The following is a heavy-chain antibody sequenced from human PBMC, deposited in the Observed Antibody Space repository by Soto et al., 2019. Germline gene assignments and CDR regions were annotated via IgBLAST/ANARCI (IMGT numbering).Heavy chain of an antibody. D-gene: IGHD2-2*01. CDR2: ISYDGSNK. V-gene: IGHV3-30*01. J-gene: IGHJ6*02. CDR3: ARAYRYYYYGMDV. CDR1: GFTFSSYA. Sequence: GGSLRLSCAASGFTFSSYAMHWVRPAPGKGLEWVAVISYDGSNKYYADSVKGRFTISRDNSKNTLYLQMNSLRAEDTAVYYCARAYRYYYYGMDVWGQGTTVTVSS.